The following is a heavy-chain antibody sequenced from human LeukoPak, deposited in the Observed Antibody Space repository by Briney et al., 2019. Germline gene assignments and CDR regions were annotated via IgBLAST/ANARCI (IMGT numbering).Heavy chain of an antibody. Sequence: ASVKVSCKVSGYTLTELSMHWVRQAPGKGLEWMGGFDPEDGETIYAQKFQGRVTMTEDTSTDTAYMELSSLRSEDTAVYYYATVRRDFWSGYAWFDPWGQGTLVTVSS. V-gene: IGHV1-24*01. CDR1: GYTLTELS. J-gene: IGHJ5*02. CDR2: FDPEDGET. CDR3: ATVRRDFWSGYAWFDP. D-gene: IGHD3-3*01.